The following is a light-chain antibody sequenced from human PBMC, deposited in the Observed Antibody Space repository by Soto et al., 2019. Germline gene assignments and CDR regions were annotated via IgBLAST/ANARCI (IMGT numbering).Light chain of an antibody. Sequence: DIQMTQSPSTLSASVGDRVTITCRASQSISSWLAWYQQKPGKAPKLRIYQVSSLESGVPSRFSGSGSGTEFTLTISSLQPDDFATYDCQQYNSYWTFGQGTKVEIK. V-gene: IGKV1-5*03. CDR2: QVS. CDR3: QQYNSYWT. CDR1: QSISSW. J-gene: IGKJ1*01.